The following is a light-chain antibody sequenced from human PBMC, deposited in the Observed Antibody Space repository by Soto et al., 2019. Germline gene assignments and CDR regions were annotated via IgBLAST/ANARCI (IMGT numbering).Light chain of an antibody. CDR1: HNIDNY. J-gene: IGKJ4*01. V-gene: IGKV1-39*01. CDR3: QQSFTTPLT. Sequence: DTQVSQSPSSLSASVGDRVTITCRASHNIDNYLNWYQQKPGKGPKLLIYAASSLQSGVPSRFSGSGSGTDFTLTISSLQPEDFATYYCQQSFTTPLTFGGGTKVEIK. CDR2: AAS.